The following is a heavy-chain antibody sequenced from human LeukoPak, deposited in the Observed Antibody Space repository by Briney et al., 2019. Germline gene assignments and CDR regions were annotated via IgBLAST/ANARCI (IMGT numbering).Heavy chain of an antibody. V-gene: IGHV3-23*01. CDR1: GFTFSNYA. J-gene: IGHJ4*02. D-gene: IGHD3-3*01. CDR2: ITGTGAST. Sequence: PGGSLRLSCAASGFTFSNYAMSWVRQAPGKGLEWVSTITGTGASTYYTDSVKGRFTISRDSSKNTLYLQMDSLRAEDTALYYCAKDFWSGYYPNYWGQGTLVTVSS. CDR3: AKDFWSGYYPNY.